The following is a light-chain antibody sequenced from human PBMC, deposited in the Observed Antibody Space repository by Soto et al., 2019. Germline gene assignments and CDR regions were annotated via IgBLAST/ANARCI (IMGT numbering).Light chain of an antibody. Sequence: QSALTQPASVSGSPGQSITISCTGTSSDVGGYNYVSWYQQHPGKAPKLLIYDVSNRPSGVSNRFSGSKSGNTASLIVSGLQAEDEADYYCSSYTGSSTLVVFGGGTPLTVL. J-gene: IGLJ2*01. V-gene: IGLV2-14*01. CDR2: DVS. CDR3: SSYTGSSTLVV. CDR1: SSDVGGYNY.